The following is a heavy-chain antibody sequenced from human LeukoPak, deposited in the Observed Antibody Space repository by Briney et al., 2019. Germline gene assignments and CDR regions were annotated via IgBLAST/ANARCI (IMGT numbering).Heavy chain of an antibody. CDR1: GFTFSSFG. CDR3: AKCHSGNYYYGMDV. Sequence: QTGGSLRLSCVASGFTFSSFGMHWVRQAPGKGLEWVAAIWYDGSNKYYADSVKGRFTISRDNSKNTLYLQMNSLRDEDTAIYYCAKCHSGNYYYGMDVWGQGTTVTVSS. CDR2: IWYDGSNK. D-gene: IGHD1-26*01. J-gene: IGHJ6*02. V-gene: IGHV3-33*06.